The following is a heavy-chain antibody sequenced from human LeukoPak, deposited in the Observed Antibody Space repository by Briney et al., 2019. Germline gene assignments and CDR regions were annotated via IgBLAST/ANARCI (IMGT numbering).Heavy chain of an antibody. Sequence: GGSLRLSCAASGFTFSSYAMHWVRQAPGKGLEWVAVISFDGSNQHYVDSVKGRFTISRDSSKNSLYLQMNSLRAEDTALYYCAREWMGYSSSRRYYYYYMDVWGKGTTVTVSS. CDR1: GFTFSSYA. V-gene: IGHV3-30*04. J-gene: IGHJ6*03. CDR2: ISFDGSNQ. CDR3: AREWMGYSSSRRYYYYYMDV. D-gene: IGHD6-13*01.